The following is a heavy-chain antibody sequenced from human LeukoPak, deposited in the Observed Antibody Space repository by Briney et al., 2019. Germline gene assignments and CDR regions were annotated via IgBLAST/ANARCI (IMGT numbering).Heavy chain of an antibody. CDR2: INPSSGST. CDR3: ARENSNDWYYFDY. Sequence: AAVKVSCKASGYAFTNYHMHWVRQAPGQGLEWMGIINPSSGSTTSAQKFQGRLTMTRDTSTSPVNMELSSLRSEDTAVFFCARENSNDWYYFDYWGQGTLVTVSS. CDR1: GYAFTNYH. D-gene: IGHD3-9*01. J-gene: IGHJ4*02. V-gene: IGHV1-46*01.